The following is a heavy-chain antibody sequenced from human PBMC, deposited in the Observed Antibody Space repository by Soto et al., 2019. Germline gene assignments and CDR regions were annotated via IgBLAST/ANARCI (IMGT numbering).Heavy chain of an antibody. Sequence: ASVKVSFNASGSTFTKFRIDWVRKAPGLGLEWVGWISPYNGNTQTVEKLQGRVTMTTDTSTSTAYMELRSLRSDDTAVYYCARGRDYGDFYFDYWGQGTLVTVSS. CDR2: ISPYNGNT. CDR1: GSTFTKFR. CDR3: ARGRDYGDFYFDY. J-gene: IGHJ4*02. V-gene: IGHV1-18*01. D-gene: IGHD4-17*01.